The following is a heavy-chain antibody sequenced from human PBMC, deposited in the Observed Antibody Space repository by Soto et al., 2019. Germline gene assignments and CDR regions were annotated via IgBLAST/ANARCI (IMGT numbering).Heavy chain of an antibody. CDR2: ISANGGRT. J-gene: IGHJ4*02. V-gene: IGHV3-23*01. CDR3: AQDPRISGIDY. Sequence: GGSRRLSCVASGFTFSSYAMSWVRQAPGKAPEWVSGISANGGRTDYADSVRGRFTMSRDNSKSTVYLQMNSLRAEDTAVYYCAQDPRISGIDYWGQGTLVTVSA. D-gene: IGHD1-20*01. CDR1: GFTFSSYA.